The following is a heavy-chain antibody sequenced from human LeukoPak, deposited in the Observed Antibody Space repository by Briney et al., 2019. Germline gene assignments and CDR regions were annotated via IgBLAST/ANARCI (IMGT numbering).Heavy chain of an antibody. CDR3: ARGIAVAARRHY. V-gene: IGHV3-7*01. J-gene: IGHJ4*02. CDR1: GFTFSGYW. CDR2: IKQDGSEK. Sequence: PGGSLRLSCAASGFTFSGYWMSWVRQAPGKGLEWVANIKQDGSEKYYVDSVKGRFTISRDNAKNSLYLQMNSLRAEDTAVYYCARGIAVAARRHYSCQGTLVTVSS. D-gene: IGHD6-19*01.